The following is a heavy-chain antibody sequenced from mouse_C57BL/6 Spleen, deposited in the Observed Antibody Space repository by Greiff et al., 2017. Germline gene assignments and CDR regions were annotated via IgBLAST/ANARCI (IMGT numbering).Heavy chain of an antibody. CDR2: FYPGSGSI. CDR3: ARHESYDGYWGDYFDY. CDR1: GYTFTEYT. D-gene: IGHD2-3*01. Sequence: VQLQQSGAELVKPGASVKLSCKASGYTFTEYTIHWVKQRSGQGLEWIGWFYPGSGSIKYNEKFKDKATLTADKSSSTVYMELSRLTSEDSAVYFCARHESYDGYWGDYFDYWGQGTTLTVSS. V-gene: IGHV1-62-2*01. J-gene: IGHJ2*01.